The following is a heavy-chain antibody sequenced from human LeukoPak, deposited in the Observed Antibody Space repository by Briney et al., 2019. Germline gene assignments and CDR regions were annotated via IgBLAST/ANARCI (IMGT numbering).Heavy chain of an antibody. V-gene: IGHV4-34*01. J-gene: IGHJ5*02. CDR2: INHSGST. D-gene: IGHD2-2*01. CDR1: GGSFSGYY. Sequence: PSETLSLTCAVYGGSFSGYYWSWIRPPPGKGLEWIGEINHSGSTNYNPSLKSRVTISVDTSKNQFSLKLSSVTAADTAVHYCARGVRRVVVAGKIDPWGQGTLVTVSS. CDR3: ARGVRRVVVAGKIDP.